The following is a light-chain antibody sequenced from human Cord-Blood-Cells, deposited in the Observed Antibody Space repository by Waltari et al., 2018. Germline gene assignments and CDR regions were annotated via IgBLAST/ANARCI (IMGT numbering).Light chain of an antibody. V-gene: IGLV6-57*01. J-gene: IGLJ3*02. CDR1: SGSLASNY. Sequence: FMLTQPHSVSESPGKTVTISCTRSSGSLASNYVQWYQQRPGSSPTTVIYEDNQRPSGVPDRVSGSIDSSSNSASLTISGLKTEDEADYYCQSYDSSNWVFGGGTKLTVL. CDR3: QSYDSSNWV. CDR2: EDN.